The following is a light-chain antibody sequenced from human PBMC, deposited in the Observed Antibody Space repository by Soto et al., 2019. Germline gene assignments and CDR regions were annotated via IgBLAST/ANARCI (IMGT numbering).Light chain of an antibody. CDR3: CSYAGSSTYV. CDR1: SSDVGSYNL. V-gene: IGLV2-23*01. J-gene: IGLJ1*01. CDR2: EGS. Sequence: QSALTQPASVSGSPGQSITISCTGTSSDVGSYNLVSWYQHHPGKAPKLMIYEGSKRPSGVSNRFSGSKSGNTASLTISGLQAEDEADYSCCSYAGSSTYVFGTGTKLTVL.